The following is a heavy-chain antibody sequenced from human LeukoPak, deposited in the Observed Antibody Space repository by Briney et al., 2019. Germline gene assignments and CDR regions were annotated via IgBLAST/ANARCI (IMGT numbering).Heavy chain of an antibody. Sequence: PSETLSLTCAVYGGSFSGYYWSWIRQPPGKGLEWIGEINHSRSTNYNPSLKSRVTISVDTSKNQFSVKLRSVTAADTAVYYCARGPPRLVTPRRAFDIWGQGTMVTVSS. J-gene: IGHJ3*02. V-gene: IGHV4-34*01. CDR2: INHSRST. CDR1: GGSFSGYY. CDR3: ARGPPRLVTPRRAFDI. D-gene: IGHD1-26*01.